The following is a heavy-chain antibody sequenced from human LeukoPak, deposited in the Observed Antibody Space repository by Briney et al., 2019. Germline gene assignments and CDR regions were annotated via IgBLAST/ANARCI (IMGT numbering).Heavy chain of an antibody. D-gene: IGHD3-10*01. CDR1: GGSISSSNW. CDR3: ARVKYGSGKLVDP. V-gene: IGHV4-4*02. CDR2: IYHSGST. Sequence: SETLSLTCAVSGGSISSSNWWSWVRQPPGKGLEWIGEIYHSGSTNYNLSLKSRVTISVDTSKDQFSLKLTSVTVADTAVYYCARVKYGSGKLVDPWGQGTLVTVSS. J-gene: IGHJ5*02.